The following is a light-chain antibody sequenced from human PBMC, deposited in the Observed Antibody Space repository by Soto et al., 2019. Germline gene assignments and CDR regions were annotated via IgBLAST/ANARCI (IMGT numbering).Light chain of an antibody. J-gene: IGKJ4*01. CDR2: GAS. Sequence: EIVLTQSPGTLSLSPGERATLSCRASQSVSSSFLAWYQQKPGQAPRLLIYGASSRATGIPDRFSGSGSGQDFTLTISRLEPEDFAVYYCQQYDSSPLTFGGGTKVEIK. CDR3: QQYDSSPLT. CDR1: QSVSSSF. V-gene: IGKV3-20*01.